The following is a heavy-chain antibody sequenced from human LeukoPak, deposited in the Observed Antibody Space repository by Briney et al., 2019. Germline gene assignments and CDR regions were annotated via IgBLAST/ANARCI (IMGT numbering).Heavy chain of an antibody. CDR2: IYTSGST. CDR1: GGSISSGSYY. J-gene: IGHJ4*02. CDR3: ARDLSAPLKYYYDSSGSYYFDY. Sequence: SQTLSLTCAVSGGSISSGSYYWSWIRQPAGKGLEWIVRIYTSGSTNYNPSLKSRVTISVDTSKNQFSLKLSSVTAADTAVYYCARDLSAPLKYYYDSSGSYYFDYWGQGTLVTVSS. D-gene: IGHD3-22*01. V-gene: IGHV4-61*02.